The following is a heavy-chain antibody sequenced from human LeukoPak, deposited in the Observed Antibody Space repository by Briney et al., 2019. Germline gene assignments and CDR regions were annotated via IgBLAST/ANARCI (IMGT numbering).Heavy chain of an antibody. CDR1: GGSISSYY. D-gene: IGHD3-10*01. V-gene: IGHV4-59*01. J-gene: IGHJ4*02. Sequence: SETLSLTCTVSGGSISSYYWSWIRQPPGKGLEWIGYIYYSGSTNYNPSLKSRVTISVDTPKNQFSQKLSSVTAADTAVYYCARGADYYGSGRSYDYWGQGTLVTVSS. CDR2: IYYSGST. CDR3: ARGADYYGSGRSYDY.